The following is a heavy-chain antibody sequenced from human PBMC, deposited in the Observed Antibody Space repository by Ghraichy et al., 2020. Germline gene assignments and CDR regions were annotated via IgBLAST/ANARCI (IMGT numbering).Heavy chain of an antibody. CDR1: GFTFSSYG. CDR3: ARGPYYYDRGEYFQH. V-gene: IGHV3-33*01. Sequence: SCAASGFTFSSYGMHWVRQAPGKGLEWVAVIWYDGSNKYYADSVKGRFTISRDNSKNTLYLQMNSLRAEDTAVYYCARGPYYYDRGEYFQHWGQGTLVTVSS. D-gene: IGHD3-22*01. CDR2: IWYDGSNK. J-gene: IGHJ1*01.